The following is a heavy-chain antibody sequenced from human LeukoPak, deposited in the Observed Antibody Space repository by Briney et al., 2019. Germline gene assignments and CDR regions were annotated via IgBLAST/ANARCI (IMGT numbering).Heavy chain of an antibody. V-gene: IGHV4-61*01. CDR2: IYYSGST. J-gene: IGHJ5*02. CDR3: SASYFKSWFDP. Sequence: KASETLSLTCTVSGGSVSSGSYYWSWIRQPPGKGLEWIGYIYYSGSTTYNPSLKSRATISIDTSKSQFSLKLTSVTAADTAVYYCSASYFKSWFDPWGQGTLVTVSS. CDR1: GGSVSSGSYY. D-gene: IGHD2/OR15-2a*01.